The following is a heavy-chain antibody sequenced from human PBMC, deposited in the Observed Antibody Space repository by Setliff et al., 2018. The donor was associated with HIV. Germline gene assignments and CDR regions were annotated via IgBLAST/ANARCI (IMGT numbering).Heavy chain of an antibody. J-gene: IGHJ4*02. CDR3: ARDGGSSGWYFVLGYSDY. Sequence: SETLSLTCTVSGDSISSGDYYWSWIRQPPGKGLEWIGNIYYNPSLKSRVTISIDTSKNQFSLKLNSVTAADTAMYYCARDGGSSGWYFVLGYSDYWGPGTLVTVSS. CDR2: IYY. D-gene: IGHD6-19*01. CDR1: GDSISSGDYY. V-gene: IGHV4-39*02.